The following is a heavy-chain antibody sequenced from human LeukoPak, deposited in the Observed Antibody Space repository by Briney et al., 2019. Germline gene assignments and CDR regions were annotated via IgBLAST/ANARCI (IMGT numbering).Heavy chain of an antibody. D-gene: IGHD1/OR15-1a*01. J-gene: IGHJ4*02. V-gene: IGHV4-34*01. CDR3: ARAKQPSPYYFDY. CDR1: GGSFSGYY. Sequence: TSETLSLTCAVYGGSFSGYYWSWIRQPPGKGLEWIGEINHSGSTIYNPSLKSRVTISVDTSKNPFSLKLSSVTAADTAVYYCARAKQPSPYYFDYWGQGTLVTVSS. CDR2: INHSGST.